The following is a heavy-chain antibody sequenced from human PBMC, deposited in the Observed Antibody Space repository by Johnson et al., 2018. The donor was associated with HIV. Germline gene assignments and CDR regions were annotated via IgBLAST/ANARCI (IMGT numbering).Heavy chain of an antibody. CDR1: GFTFSSYA. Sequence: QVQLVESGGGVVQPGRSLRLSCAASGFTFSSYAMHWVRQAPGKGLEWVAVARFDEVSKYYIDSVKGRFTISRDNSKNTLYLQMNSLRAEDTAVYYCAKAVAGGCDAFDIWGQGTMVTVSS. CDR2: ARFDEVSK. V-gene: IGHV3-30*02. CDR3: AKAVAGGCDAFDI. J-gene: IGHJ3*02. D-gene: IGHD6-13*01.